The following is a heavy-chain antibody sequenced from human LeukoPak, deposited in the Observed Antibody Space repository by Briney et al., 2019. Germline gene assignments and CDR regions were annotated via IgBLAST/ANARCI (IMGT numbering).Heavy chain of an antibody. J-gene: IGHJ1*01. CDR2: ISGNGGRT. Sequence: PGGSLRLSCAASGFTFSILDMSWVRQAPGKGLEWVSAISGNGGRTYYADSVKGRFTISRDNSKNTLYLQMNSLRAEDTAVYYCAKDISRTSAGPEHWGQGTLVTVSS. V-gene: IGHV3-23*01. D-gene: IGHD6-13*01. CDR1: GFTFSILD. CDR3: AKDISRTSAGPEH.